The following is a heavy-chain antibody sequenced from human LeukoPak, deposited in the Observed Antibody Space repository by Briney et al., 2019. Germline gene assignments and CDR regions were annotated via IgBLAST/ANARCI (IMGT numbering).Heavy chain of an antibody. V-gene: IGHV3-7*01. CDR2: IKVDGSEK. D-gene: IGHD2-2*01. Sequence: QTGGSLRLPCAASGFTFSDYWMTWVRQAPGKGREWVANIKVDGSEKYYVDSVKGRFTISRDNAKNSLYLQMTSLRAEDTALYYCARDLRYQAHDIWGQGTMVNVSS. J-gene: IGHJ3*02. CDR3: ARDLRYQAHDI. CDR1: GFTFSDYW.